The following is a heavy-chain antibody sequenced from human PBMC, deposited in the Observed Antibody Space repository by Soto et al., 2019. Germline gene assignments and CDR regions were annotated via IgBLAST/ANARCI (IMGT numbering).Heavy chain of an antibody. CDR1: GFTFSSYA. CDR3: TKARSTSLYGMDV. V-gene: IGHV3-23*01. Sequence: SLRLSCAASGFTFSSYALNWVRQGPGKGLEWVSVISGSGETTSYADSVKGRFTISRDDSKNTLYLQMNSLRAEDAAVYYCTKARSTSLYGMDVWGQGTTVTVSS. J-gene: IGHJ6*02. D-gene: IGHD2-2*01. CDR2: ISGSGETT.